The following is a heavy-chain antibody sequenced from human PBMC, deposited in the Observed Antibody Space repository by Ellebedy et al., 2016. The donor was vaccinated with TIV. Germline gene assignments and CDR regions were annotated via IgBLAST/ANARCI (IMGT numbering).Heavy chain of an antibody. J-gene: IGHJ3*01. CDR3: DPVGVGPAFAV. D-gene: IGHD4-23*01. V-gene: IGHV3-23*01. Sequence: GESLKISCAASGLTFSSHAMSWVRQAPGKGLEWVSSISGSGGNTYYADSVKGRFTISRDNSKDTLFLQMNSLRAEDTAICARDPVGVGPAFAVWGQGTMVTVSS. CDR1: GLTFSSHA. CDR2: ISGSGGNT.